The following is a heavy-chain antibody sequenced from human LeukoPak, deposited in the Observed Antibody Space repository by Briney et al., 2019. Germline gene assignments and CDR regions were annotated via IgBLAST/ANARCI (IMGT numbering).Heavy chain of an antibody. CDR3: ARRGYRPIDY. J-gene: IGHJ4*02. CDR2: INHSGST. CDR1: GGSISSSSYY. V-gene: IGHV4-39*07. D-gene: IGHD6-13*01. Sequence: SETLSLTCTVSGGSISSSSYYWSWIRQPPGKGLEWIGEINHSGSTNYNPSLKSRVTISVDTSKNQFSLKLSSVTAADTAVYYCARRGYRPIDYWGQGTLVTVSS.